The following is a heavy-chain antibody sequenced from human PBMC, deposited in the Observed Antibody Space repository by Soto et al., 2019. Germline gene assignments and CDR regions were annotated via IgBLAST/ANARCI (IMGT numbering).Heavy chain of an antibody. J-gene: IGHJ4*02. D-gene: IGHD3-10*01. CDR1: GGSISSSSYY. Sequence: SPTLSLPCTFSGGSISSSSYYWGWIRQPPGQGLEWIGSIYYSGSTYYNPSLKSRVTISVDTSKNQFSLKLSSVTAADTAVYYCARLGSGSYWGGYWGQGTLVTVSS. CDR3: ARLGSGSYWGGY. CDR2: IYYSGST. V-gene: IGHV4-39*01.